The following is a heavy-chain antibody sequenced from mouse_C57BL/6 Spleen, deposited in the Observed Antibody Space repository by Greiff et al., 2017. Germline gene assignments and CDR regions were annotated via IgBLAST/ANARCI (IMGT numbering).Heavy chain of an antibody. CDR1: GYTFTSYW. J-gene: IGHJ2*01. V-gene: IGHV1-50*01. CDR3: ARIGPNWRGVDY. CDR2: IDPSDSYT. D-gene: IGHD3-1*01. Sequence: QVQLQQPGAELVKPGASVKLSCKASGYTFTSYWMQWVKQRPGQVLEWIGEIDPSDSYTNYNKKFKGKATLTVDTSSSTAYMQISSLTSEDTAVYYCARIGPNWRGVDYWGQGTTLTVSS.